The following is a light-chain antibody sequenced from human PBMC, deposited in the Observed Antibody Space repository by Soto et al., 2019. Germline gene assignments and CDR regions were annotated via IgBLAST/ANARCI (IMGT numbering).Light chain of an antibody. CDR3: SSYTSSSTPWV. Sequence: ALTQPASVSGSPGQSITISCTGTGSDVGGYNYVSWYQQHPGKAPKLMIYEVSNRPSGVSNRFSGSKSGNTASLTISGLQAEDEADYYCSSYTSSSTPWVFGGGTKLTVL. V-gene: IGLV2-14*01. CDR1: GSDVGGYNY. CDR2: EVS. J-gene: IGLJ3*02.